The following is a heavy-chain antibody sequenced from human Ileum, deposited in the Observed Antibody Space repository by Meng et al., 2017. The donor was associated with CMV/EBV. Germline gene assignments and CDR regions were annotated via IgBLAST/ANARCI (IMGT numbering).Heavy chain of an antibody. D-gene: IGHD6-13*01. CDR3: ARAKQQLPYNWFDP. V-gene: IGHV1-69*05. CDR1: GGTFSSYA. CDR2: IIPIFGTA. Sequence: SVKVSCKASGGTFSSYAISWVRQAPGQGLEWMGGIIPIFGTANYAQKFQGRVTITTDESASTAYMELSSLRSEDTAVYYCARAKQQLPYNWFDPWGQGTLVTVSS. J-gene: IGHJ5*02.